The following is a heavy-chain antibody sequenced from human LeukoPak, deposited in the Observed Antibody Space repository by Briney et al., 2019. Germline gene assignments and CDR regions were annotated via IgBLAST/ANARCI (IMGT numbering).Heavy chain of an antibody. D-gene: IGHD4-17*01. CDR2: IYYSGST. Sequence: PSETLSLTCTVSGGSISSSSYYWGWIRQPPGKGLEWIGYIYYSGSTNYNPSLKSRVTISVDTSKNQFSLKLSSVTAADTAVYYCARVGMTTVTSFDYWGQGTLVTVSS. CDR3: ARVGMTTVTSFDY. CDR1: GGSISSSSYY. J-gene: IGHJ4*02. V-gene: IGHV4-61*05.